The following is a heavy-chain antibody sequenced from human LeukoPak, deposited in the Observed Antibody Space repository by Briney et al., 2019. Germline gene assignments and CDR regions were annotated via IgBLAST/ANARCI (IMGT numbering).Heavy chain of an antibody. J-gene: IGHJ4*02. CDR2: IWYDGTKT. V-gene: IGHV3-33*01. CDR3: ARAGFCSGGTCYSDF. D-gene: IGHD2-15*01. CDR1: GFTFSSNG. Sequence: PGRSLRLSCVASGFTFSSNGMHWVRQAPGKGLEWGAVIWYDGTKTFYADSVKGRFTISRDNSRNTLYLQMTSLRAEDTAVYYCARAGFCSGGTCYSDFWGQGTLVTVSS.